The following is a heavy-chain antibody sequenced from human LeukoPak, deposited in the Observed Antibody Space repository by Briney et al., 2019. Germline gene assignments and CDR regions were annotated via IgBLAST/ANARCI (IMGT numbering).Heavy chain of an antibody. D-gene: IGHD3-9*01. CDR1: GFTVSDNY. CDR3: ARVLSWSSDH. J-gene: IGHJ4*02. CDR2: IYVGGNT. V-gene: IGHV3-53*01. Sequence: GGSLRLSCVASGFTVSDNYMSWVRQAPGKGLEWVSVIYVGGNTYYADSVKGRFTISRDSSKNTLYLQMNSLRPEDTALYYCARVLSWSSDHWGQGTLVTVSS.